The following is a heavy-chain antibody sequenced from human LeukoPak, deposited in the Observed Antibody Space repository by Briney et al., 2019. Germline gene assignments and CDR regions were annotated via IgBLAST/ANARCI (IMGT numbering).Heavy chain of an antibody. D-gene: IGHD1-26*01. CDR2: IRQDGNEF. CDR1: EFTFGNYW. CDR3: ARDKVSGAALLDY. Sequence: GGSLRLSCAASEFTFGNYWMSWVRQVPGKGPEWVANIRQDGNEFYYVDSVKGRFTISRDNAKNSLYLQMNSLRIEDTAVYYCARDKVSGAALLDYWGQGTLVTVSS. V-gene: IGHV3-7*01. J-gene: IGHJ4*02.